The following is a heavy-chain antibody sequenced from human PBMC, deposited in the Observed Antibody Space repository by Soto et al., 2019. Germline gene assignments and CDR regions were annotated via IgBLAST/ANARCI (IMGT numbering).Heavy chain of an antibody. V-gene: IGHV1-18*01. J-gene: IGHJ6*02. CDR2: ISAYNGNT. D-gene: IGHD3-22*01. CDR1: GYTFTSYG. Sequence: QVQLVQSGAEVKKPGASVKVSCKASGYTFTSYGISWVRQAPGQGLEWMGWISAYNGNTNYAQKLQGRVTMTTDTSTGTAYMELRSLRSDDTAVYYCARDRSTMIVVGPMDVWGQGTKVTVSS. CDR3: ARDRSTMIVVGPMDV.